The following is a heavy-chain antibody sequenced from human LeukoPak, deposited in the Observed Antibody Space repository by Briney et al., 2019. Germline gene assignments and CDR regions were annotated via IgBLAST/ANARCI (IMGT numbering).Heavy chain of an antibody. Sequence: PSETLSLTCTVSGGSISSGNYYWSWIRQHPGKGLEWIGYIYYSGSTYYNPSLKSRVTISVDTSKNQFSLKLSSVTAADTAVYYCAREIRGYCSSTSCYTWFDSWGQGTLVTVSS. CDR2: IYYSGST. CDR3: AREIRGYCSSTSCYTWFDS. D-gene: IGHD2-2*02. J-gene: IGHJ5*01. V-gene: IGHV4-31*03. CDR1: GGSISSGNYY.